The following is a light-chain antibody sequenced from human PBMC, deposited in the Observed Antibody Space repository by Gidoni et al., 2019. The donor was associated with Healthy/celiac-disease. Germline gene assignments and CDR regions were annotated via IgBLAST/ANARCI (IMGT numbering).Light chain of an antibody. CDR3: QVWDSSSDHPNWV. Sequence: SSVLTQPPPVSVAPGQTASITCGGNNIGSKSGHWYQQKPGQAPVLVVYDDSDRPSGIPERFSGSNSGNTATLTISRVEAGDEADYYCQVWDSSSDHPNWVFGGGTKLTVL. J-gene: IGLJ3*02. V-gene: IGLV3-21*02. CDR1: NIGSKS. CDR2: DDS.